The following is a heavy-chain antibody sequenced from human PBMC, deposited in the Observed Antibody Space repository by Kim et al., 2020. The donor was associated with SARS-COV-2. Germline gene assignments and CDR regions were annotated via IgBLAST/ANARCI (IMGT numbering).Heavy chain of an antibody. CDR3: ARDRSSGYYGSSDY. V-gene: IGHV3-11*06. J-gene: IGHJ4*02. D-gene: IGHD3-22*01. Sequence: ADSVKGRFTISRDNANNSLYLQMNSLRVEDTAIYYCARDRSSGYYGSSDYWGQGPLVTVSS.